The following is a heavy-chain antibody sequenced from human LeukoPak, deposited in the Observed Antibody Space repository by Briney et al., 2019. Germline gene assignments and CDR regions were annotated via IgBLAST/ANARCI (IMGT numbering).Heavy chain of an antibody. CDR2: LYSGGNT. J-gene: IGHJ4*02. V-gene: IGHV3-66*01. D-gene: IGHD3-3*01. CDR3: ARVRFLEWLSFDY. CDR1: GFTVSSNY. Sequence: GGSLRLSCVVSGFTVSSNYMSWVRRAPGKGLEWVSVLYSGGNTNYADSVKGRFTIFRDNSKNTLYLQMNSLRSEDTAVYYCARVRFLEWLSFDYWGRGTLVTVSS.